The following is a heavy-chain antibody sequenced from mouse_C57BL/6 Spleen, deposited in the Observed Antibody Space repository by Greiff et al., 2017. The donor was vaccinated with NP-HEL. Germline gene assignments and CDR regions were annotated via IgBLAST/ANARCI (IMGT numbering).Heavy chain of an antibody. CDR2: ISDGGSYT. D-gene: IGHD2-10*01. CDR1: GFTFSSYA. J-gene: IGHJ2*01. V-gene: IGHV5-4*01. CDR3: ERAAAYSPLYYFDG. Sequence: EVHLVESGGGLVKPGGSLKLSCAASGFTFSSYAMSWVRQTPEKRLEWVATISDGGSYTYYPDNVKGRFTISRDNAKNNLYLQMSHLKSEDTAMYYGERAAAYSPLYYFDGWVQGTTLTVSS.